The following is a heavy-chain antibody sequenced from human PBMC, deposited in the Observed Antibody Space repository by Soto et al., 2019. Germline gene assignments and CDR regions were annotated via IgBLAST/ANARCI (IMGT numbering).Heavy chain of an antibody. Sequence: PGGSLRLSCAASGFTFSSYSMNWVRQAPGKGLEWVSSISSSSGYIYYADSVKGRFTISRDNAKNSLYLQMNSLRAEDTAVYYCARDWAGIAWGQGTLVTVSS. CDR1: GFTFSSYS. CDR2: ISSSSGYI. J-gene: IGHJ4*02. D-gene: IGHD2-21*01. V-gene: IGHV3-21*01. CDR3: ARDWAGIA.